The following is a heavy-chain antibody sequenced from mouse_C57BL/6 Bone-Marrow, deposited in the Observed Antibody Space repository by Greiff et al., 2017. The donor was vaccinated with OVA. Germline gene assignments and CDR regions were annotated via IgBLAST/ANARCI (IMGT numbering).Heavy chain of an antibody. D-gene: IGHD2-2*01. CDR3: ATMVKDY. Sequence: EVQLVESGPELVKPGASVKISCKASGYTFTDYYMNWVKQSHGKSLEWIGDINPNNGGTSYNQKFKGKATLTVDKSSSTAYMELRSLTSEDSAVYYCATMVKDYWGQGTTLTVSS. V-gene: IGHV1-26*01. J-gene: IGHJ2*01. CDR2: INPNNGGT. CDR1: GYTFTDYY.